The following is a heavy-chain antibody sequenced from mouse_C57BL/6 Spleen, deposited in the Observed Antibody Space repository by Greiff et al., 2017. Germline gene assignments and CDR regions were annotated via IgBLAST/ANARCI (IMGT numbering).Heavy chain of an antibody. J-gene: IGHJ2*01. CDR1: GYTFTDHT. Sequence: VKLQQSDAELVKPGASVKISCKVSGYTFTDHTIHWMKQRPEQGLEWIGYIYPRDGSTKYNEKFKGKATLTADKSSSTAYMQLNSLTSEDSAVYFCARGSLIYYYGSSYGNYFDYWGQGTTLTVSS. CDR2: IYPRDGST. CDR3: ARGSLIYYYGSSYGNYFDY. D-gene: IGHD1-1*01. V-gene: IGHV1-78*01.